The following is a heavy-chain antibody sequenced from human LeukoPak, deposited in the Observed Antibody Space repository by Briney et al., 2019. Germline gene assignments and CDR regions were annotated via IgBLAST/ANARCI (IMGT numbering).Heavy chain of an antibody. Sequence: ASVKVSCKASGGTFSSYAISWVRQAPGQGLEWMGRIIPILGIANYAQKLQGRVTMTTDTSTSTAYMELRSLRSDDTAVYYCARDLGQWLAFDYWGQGTLVTVSS. CDR2: IIPILGIA. J-gene: IGHJ4*02. D-gene: IGHD6-19*01. V-gene: IGHV1-69*04. CDR1: GGTFSSYA. CDR3: ARDLGQWLAFDY.